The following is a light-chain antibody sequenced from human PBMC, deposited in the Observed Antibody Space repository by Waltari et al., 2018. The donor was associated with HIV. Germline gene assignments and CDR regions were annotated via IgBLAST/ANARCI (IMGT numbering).Light chain of an antibody. CDR1: SSDVGGYNY. Sequence: QSAVTQPASVSGSPGQSITISCTGTSSDVGGYNYVSWYQQHPGKAPKLMIYDVSNRPSGVSTRFSGSKSGNTASLTISGLQAEDEADYYCNSYTSSSTHVVFGGGTKLTVL. V-gene: IGLV2-14*01. J-gene: IGLJ2*01. CDR3: NSYTSSSTHVV. CDR2: DVS.